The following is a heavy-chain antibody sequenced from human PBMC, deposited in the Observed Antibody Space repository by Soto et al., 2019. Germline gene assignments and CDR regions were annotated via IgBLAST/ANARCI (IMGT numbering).Heavy chain of an antibody. CDR1: GFSVRSNH. J-gene: IGHJ6*02. V-gene: IGHV3-66*01. CDR3: ARDFMVTTGDYGLDV. Sequence: EEQLVESGGGLVQPGGSRRLSCEASGFSVRSNHMTWVRQAPGKGLEWVSVLYSGGSTYYADSVQGRFTVSRDNSKNTLFLQMTSLSADDTAVYFCARDFMVTTGDYGLDVWGQGTTVIVSS. CDR2: LYSGGST. D-gene: IGHD1-1*01.